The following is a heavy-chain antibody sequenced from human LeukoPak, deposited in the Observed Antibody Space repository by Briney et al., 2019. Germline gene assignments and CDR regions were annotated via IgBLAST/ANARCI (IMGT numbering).Heavy chain of an antibody. J-gene: IGHJ5*02. D-gene: IGHD2-2*01. V-gene: IGHV4-34*01. CDR3: ASRGRGVPAATHGGENWFDP. CDR2: INHSGST. Sequence: SETLSLTCAVYGGSFSGYYWSWIRQPPGKGLEWIGEINHSGSTYYNPSLKSRVTISVDTSKNQFSLKLSSVTAADTAVYYCASRGRGVPAATHGGENWFDPWGQGTLVTVSS. CDR1: GGSFSGYY.